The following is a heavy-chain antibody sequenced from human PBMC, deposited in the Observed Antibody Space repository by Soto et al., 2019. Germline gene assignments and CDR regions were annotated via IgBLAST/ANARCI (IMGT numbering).Heavy chain of an antibody. D-gene: IGHD3-10*01. CDR2: ISAYNDYT. Sequence: QVQLVQSGAEVKKPGSSVKVSCKASGYTFISYGISWVRQAPGQGLEWMGWISAYNDYTNYAQKLQGRVTMTTDTSTRRANLERMGLSSDDTAVYYCAREGYYAGSGSYSPPRYYGMDVWGQGTTVTVSS. CDR1: GYTFISYG. J-gene: IGHJ6*02. V-gene: IGHV1-18*01. CDR3: AREGYYAGSGSYSPPRYYGMDV.